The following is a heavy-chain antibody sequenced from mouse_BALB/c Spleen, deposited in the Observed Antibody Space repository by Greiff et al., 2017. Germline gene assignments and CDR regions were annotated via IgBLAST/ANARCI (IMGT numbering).Heavy chain of an antibody. J-gene: IGHJ4*01. V-gene: IGHV5-17*02. CDR1: GFTFSSFG. Sequence: EAKVVESGGGLVQPGGSRKLSCAASGFTFSSFGMHWVRQAPEKGLEWVAYISSGSSTIYYADTVKGRFTISRDNPKNTLFLQMTSLRSEDTAMYYCARWNYPYAMDYWGQGTSVTVSA. D-gene: IGHD1-1*01. CDR3: ARWNYPYAMDY. CDR2: ISSGSSTI.